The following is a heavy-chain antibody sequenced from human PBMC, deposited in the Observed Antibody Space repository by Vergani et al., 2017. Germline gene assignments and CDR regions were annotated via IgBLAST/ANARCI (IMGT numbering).Heavy chain of an antibody. V-gene: IGHV4-30-4*08. CDR3: ARPSRDGYNYEEYYFDY. D-gene: IGHD5-24*01. CDR1: GFAINGDDTW. CDR2: ISSTGTSS. J-gene: IGHJ4*02. Sequence: QEQLQESGPRLLKPSQTLSLTCSVSGFAINGDDTWWTWIRRSPGKGLEWIGRISSTGTSSSYNPSLGDRPAISLDTSTNQFFLTLTSVTAADTAVYYCARPSRDGYNYEEYYFDYWGQGTLVTVSS.